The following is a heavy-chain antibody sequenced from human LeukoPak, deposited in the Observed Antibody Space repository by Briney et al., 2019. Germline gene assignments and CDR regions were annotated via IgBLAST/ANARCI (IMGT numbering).Heavy chain of an antibody. CDR3: ARELINSYYGYSSAWALYYYGMDV. V-gene: IGHV6-1*01. D-gene: IGHD6-19*01. Sequence: SQTLSLTCAISGDSVSSNSAAWNWIRQSPSRGLEWLGRTYYRSKWFNDYVVSVKSRITINPDTSKNQFSLQLNSVTPEDTAVYYCARELINSYYGYSSAWALYYYGMDVWGQGTTVTVSS. CDR2: TYYRSKWFN. CDR1: GDSVSSNSAA. J-gene: IGHJ6*02.